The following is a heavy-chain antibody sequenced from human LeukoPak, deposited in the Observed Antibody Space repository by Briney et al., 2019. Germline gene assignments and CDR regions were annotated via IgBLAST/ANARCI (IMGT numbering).Heavy chain of an antibody. CDR3: AKDHLASRFLDYG. J-gene: IGHJ4*02. CDR2: ISGSGGST. D-gene: IGHD3-3*01. Sequence: PGGSLRLSCAASGFTFSSWAMSWVRQAPGKGLEWVSAISGSGGSTYYADSVKGRFTISRDNSKNTLYLQMNSLRPEDTAVYYCAKDHLASRFLDYGWGQGTLVTVSS. V-gene: IGHV3-23*01. CDR1: GFTFSSWA.